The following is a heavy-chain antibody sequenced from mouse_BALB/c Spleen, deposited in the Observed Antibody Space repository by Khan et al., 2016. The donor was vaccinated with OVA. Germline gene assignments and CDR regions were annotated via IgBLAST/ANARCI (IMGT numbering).Heavy chain of an antibody. D-gene: IGHD1-1*01. CDR3: ARRGLRDDFDY. V-gene: IGHV1-7*01. CDR2: INPSTGYT. CDR1: GYTFTSYW. J-gene: IGHJ2*01. Sequence: QVRLQQSGAELAKPGASVKMSCKASGYTFTSYWMNWVKQRPGQGLEWIGYINPSTGYTEYNQKFKDKATLTADKSSSTAYMQLSSLTSEDSAVYYDARRGLRDDFDYWGQGTTLTVSS.